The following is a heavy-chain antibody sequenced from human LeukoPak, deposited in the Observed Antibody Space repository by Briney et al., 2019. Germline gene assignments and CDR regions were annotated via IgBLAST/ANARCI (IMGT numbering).Heavy chain of an antibody. V-gene: IGHV3-15*01. CDR3: TTLGVAPPQ. Sequence: GGSLRLSCAASGFTFNNAWMTWVRQAPGKGLEWVGRIKSKAAGGTTNYAAPVKGRFTISRDDSKNTLYLQMTSLKTEGTGVYYCTTLGVAPPQWGQGTLVTVSS. CDR2: IKSKAAGGTT. D-gene: IGHD6-19*01. CDR1: GFTFNNAW. J-gene: IGHJ4*02.